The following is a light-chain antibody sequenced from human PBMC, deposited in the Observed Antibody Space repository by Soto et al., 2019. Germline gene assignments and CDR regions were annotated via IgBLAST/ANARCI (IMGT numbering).Light chain of an antibody. CDR2: DFT. CDR1: SRDVGGHSY. V-gene: IGLV2-11*01. CDR3: CSYAGGFVI. Sequence: QSALTQPRSVSGSPGQSVAISCTGTSRDVGGHSYVSWYQHPPGKAPKLMIYDFTERPSGVPDRFSGSKSGNTASLTISGLQAEDEGDYYCCSYAGGFVIFGGGTKLTVL. J-gene: IGLJ2*01.